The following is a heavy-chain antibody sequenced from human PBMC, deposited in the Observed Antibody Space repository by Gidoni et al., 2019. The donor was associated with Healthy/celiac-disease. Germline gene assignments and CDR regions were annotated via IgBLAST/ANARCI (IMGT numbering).Heavy chain of an antibody. CDR2: IYPGDSDT. J-gene: IGHJ4*02. D-gene: IGHD3-22*01. CDR1: GYSFTSYW. CDR3: ARAYDSSGYYYGVPWYYFDY. Sequence: EVQLVQSGAEVKTPGKSLKISWKGSGYSFTSYWIGWGRQMPGKGLEWMGIIYPGDSDTRYSPSFQGKVTISADKSISTAYLQWSSLKASDTAMYYCARAYDSSGYYYGVPWYYFDYWGQGTLVTVSS. V-gene: IGHV5-51*03.